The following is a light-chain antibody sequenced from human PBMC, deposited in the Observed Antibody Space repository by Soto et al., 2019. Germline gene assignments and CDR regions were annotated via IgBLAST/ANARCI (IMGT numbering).Light chain of an antibody. V-gene: IGLV2-23*02. Sequence: QSALTQPASVSGSPGQSITISCTGTSSDVGSYNLVSWYQQHPGKAPKLMIYEVSKRPSGVSNRFSGSKSGNTASLTISVLQAEDEADYYCCSYAGSSTPWVFGGGTQLTVL. CDR3: CSYAGSSTPWV. CDR2: EVS. CDR1: SSDVGSYNL. J-gene: IGLJ3*02.